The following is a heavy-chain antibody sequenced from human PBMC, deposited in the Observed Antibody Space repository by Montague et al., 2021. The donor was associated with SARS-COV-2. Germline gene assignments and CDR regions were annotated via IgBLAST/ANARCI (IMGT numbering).Heavy chain of an antibody. J-gene: IGHJ6*02. V-gene: IGHV3-23*01. CDR2: ISNSGGRT. Sequence: SLRLSCAASGFTFSSYALTWVRQAPGKGLEWVSAISNSGGRTYYAGSVKGRFTISRDNSKNTLYLQMNSLGGEDTAIYYCAKSGVVINPYYYYGMDVWGQGTTVTVSS. CDR3: AKSGVVINPYYYYGMDV. D-gene: IGHD3-22*01. CDR1: GFTFSSYA.